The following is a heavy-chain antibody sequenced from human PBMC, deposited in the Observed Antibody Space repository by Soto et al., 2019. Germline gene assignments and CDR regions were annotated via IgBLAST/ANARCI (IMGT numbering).Heavy chain of an antibody. CDR1: AGSISSSSW. CDR3: ARRGDGSGSLDY. V-gene: IGHV4-4*02. J-gene: IGHJ4*02. CDR2: IYHSGST. Sequence: QVQLQESGPGLVKPSGTLSLTCAVSAGSISSSSWWSWVRQPPGKGLEWIGEIYHSGSTTYSPSLKSPVTISVDKSKHQFSLKLSSVTAADTAVYYCARRGDGSGSLDYWGRGTLVTVSS. D-gene: IGHD3-10*01.